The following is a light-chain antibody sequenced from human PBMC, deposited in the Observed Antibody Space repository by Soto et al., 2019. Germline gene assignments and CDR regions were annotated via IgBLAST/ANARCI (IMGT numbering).Light chain of an antibody. J-gene: IGKJ1*01. CDR1: QSVSSN. Sequence: EIVMTHSPATLSVSPGERATLSCRASQSVSSNLAWYQQKPGQAPRLLIYGASTRATGIPARFSGSASGTEFTLTISSLQCEDFAVYYCQQYNNWPPWTFGQGTKVEIK. V-gene: IGKV3-15*01. CDR3: QQYNNWPPWT. CDR2: GAS.